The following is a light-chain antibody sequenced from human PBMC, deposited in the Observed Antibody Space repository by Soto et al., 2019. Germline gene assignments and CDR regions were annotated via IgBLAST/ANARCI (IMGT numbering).Light chain of an antibody. Sequence: DLQMTQSPSTLSASVGDRVTITCRASQSLNSLLAWYQQKPGRAPKLLIYDASTLESGVPSRFSGIGSGTEGTITISSLQTDDCATYDGQQADSFPLTFGGGTKVDIK. J-gene: IGKJ4*01. CDR2: DAS. CDR1: QSLNSL. CDR3: QQADSFPLT. V-gene: IGKV1-5*01.